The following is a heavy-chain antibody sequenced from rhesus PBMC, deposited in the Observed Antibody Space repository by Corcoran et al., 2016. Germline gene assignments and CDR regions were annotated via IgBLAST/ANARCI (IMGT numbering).Heavy chain of an antibody. V-gene: IGHV4-80*01. J-gene: IGHJ4*01. CDR1: GASLRSYW. CDR2: INGPSGST. CDR3: VGRNRW. D-gene: IGHD6-37*01. Sequence: QVQLQESGPGLVKPSETLSLPGAVSGASLRSYWWSWIRQAPGKGLEWVWEINGPSGSTYYNPSLNSRVTLSKDTSRNHFSLKMNSVTAADTALYYCVGRNRWWGQGVLVTVSS.